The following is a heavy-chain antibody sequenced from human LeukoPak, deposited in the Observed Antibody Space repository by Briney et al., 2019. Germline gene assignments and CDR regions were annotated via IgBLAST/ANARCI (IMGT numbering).Heavy chain of an antibody. V-gene: IGHV1-2*02. CDR2: INPNTGGT. CDR1: GYTFTGYY. CDR3: ARDRDYYDSSGYYPLDY. Sequence: ASVKVSCKASGYTFTGYYMHWVRQAPGQGLEWMGWINPNTGGTDYAQKFQGRVTMTRDTSITTAYMELSRLRSDDTAVYYCARDRDYYDSSGYYPLDYWGQGSLVTVSS. J-gene: IGHJ4*02. D-gene: IGHD3-22*01.